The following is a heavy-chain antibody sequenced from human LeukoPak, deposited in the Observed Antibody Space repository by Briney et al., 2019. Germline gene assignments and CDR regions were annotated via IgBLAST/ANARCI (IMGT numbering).Heavy chain of an antibody. D-gene: IGHD2-21*02. Sequence: GGSLRLSCAASGFTFSSYAMSWVRQAPGKGLEWVSAISGSGGSTYYADSVKGRFTISRDNSKNTLYLQMNSLRAEDTAVYYCRMVTAITGDDAFDVWGQGTMVTVSS. CDR3: RMVTAITGDDAFDV. CDR2: ISGSGGST. V-gene: IGHV3-23*01. J-gene: IGHJ3*01. CDR1: GFTFSSYA.